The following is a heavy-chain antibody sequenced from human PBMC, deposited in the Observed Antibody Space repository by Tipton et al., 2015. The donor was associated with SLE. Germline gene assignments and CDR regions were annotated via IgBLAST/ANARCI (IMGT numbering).Heavy chain of an antibody. D-gene: IGHD2-21*02. Sequence: SLRLSCAASGFTFSSYPMNWVRQAPGKGLEWVSYISSSSSTIYYADSLKGRFTISRDNAKNSLYLQMNSLRAEDTAVYYCAREVPVAGDCCFDYWGQGTLVTVSS. CDR1: GFTFSSYP. CDR3: AREVPVAGDCCFDY. CDR2: ISSSSSTI. J-gene: IGHJ4*02. V-gene: IGHV3-48*01.